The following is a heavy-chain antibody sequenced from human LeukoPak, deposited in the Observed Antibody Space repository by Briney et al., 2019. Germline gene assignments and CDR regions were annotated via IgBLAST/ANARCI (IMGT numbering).Heavy chain of an antibody. D-gene: IGHD6-6*01. CDR3: AASYTTPSWAIFGY. J-gene: IGHJ4*02. Sequence: GGSLRLSCSASGFIFSSYGMSWVRQAPGKGLEGVSTISGSGGSTFYADSVKGRFTISRDNSKNTLFLQMNSLRAEDTAVYYCAASYTTPSWAIFGYWGQGTLVTVSS. CDR1: GFIFSSYG. V-gene: IGHV3-23*01. CDR2: ISGSGGST.